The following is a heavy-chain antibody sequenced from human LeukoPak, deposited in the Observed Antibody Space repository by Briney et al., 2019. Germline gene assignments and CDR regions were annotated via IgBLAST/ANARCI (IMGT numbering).Heavy chain of an antibody. D-gene: IGHD3-10*01. V-gene: IGHV3-23*01. CDR2: ISGSGGST. CDR3: AKVVPDYGSGHNWFDP. J-gene: IGHJ5*02. Sequence: GGSLRLSCAASGFTFSSYGMSWVRQAPGKGLEWVSAISGSGGSTYYADSVKGRFTISRDNSKNTLYLQMNSLRAEDTAVYYCAKVVPDYGSGHNWFDPWGQGTLVTVSS. CDR1: GFTFSSYG.